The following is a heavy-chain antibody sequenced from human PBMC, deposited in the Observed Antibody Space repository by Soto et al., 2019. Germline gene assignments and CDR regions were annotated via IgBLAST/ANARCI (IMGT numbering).Heavy chain of an antibody. Sequence: GGSLRLSCAASGFTFSSYWTHWVRQAPGKGLVWVSHINSDGSSTSYADSVKGRFTISRDNAKNTLYLQMNSLRAEDTAVYYCASRWSGTHYYYYMDVWGKGTPVTVSS. J-gene: IGHJ6*03. CDR1: GFTFSSYW. CDR2: INSDGSST. V-gene: IGHV3-74*01. CDR3: ASRWSGTHYYYYMDV. D-gene: IGHD3-10*01.